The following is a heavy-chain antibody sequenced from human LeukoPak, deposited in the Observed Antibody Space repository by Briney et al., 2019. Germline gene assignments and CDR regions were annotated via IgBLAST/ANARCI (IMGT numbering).Heavy chain of an antibody. CDR3: ARGGSYSPFDY. J-gene: IGHJ4*02. Sequence: SGGSLRLSCAASGFTFSSYAMSWVRQAPGKGLEWVSVIYSGGSTYYADSVKGRFTISRDNSKNTLYLQMNSLRAEDTAVYYCARGGSYSPFDYWGQGTLVTVSS. CDR2: IYSGGST. V-gene: IGHV3-66*02. D-gene: IGHD1-26*01. CDR1: GFTFSSYA.